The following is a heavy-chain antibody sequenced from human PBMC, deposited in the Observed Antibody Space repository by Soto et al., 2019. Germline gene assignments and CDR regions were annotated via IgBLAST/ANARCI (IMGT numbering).Heavy chain of an antibody. CDR2: IYYSGST. CDR3: ARDSHYYDSSGYFDS. D-gene: IGHD3-22*01. J-gene: IGHJ4*02. Sequence: SETLSLTCTVSGGSISSYYWGWIRQPPGKGLEWIGYIYYSGSTNYNPSLRSRVTISVDTSKNQFSLRSEDTAVYYCARDSHYYDSSGYFDSGGQGPLVPVPS. CDR1: GGSISSYY. V-gene: IGHV4-59*01.